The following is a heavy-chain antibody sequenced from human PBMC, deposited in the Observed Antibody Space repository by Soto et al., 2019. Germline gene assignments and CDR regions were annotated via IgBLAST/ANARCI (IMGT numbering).Heavy chain of an antibody. V-gene: IGHV1-69*01. D-gene: IGHD4-17*01. CDR3: ARDRVLYDYPPGYYGLDV. CDR1: GVTFSSYA. Sequence: QVQLVQSGAEVKKPGSSVRVSCKASGVTFSSYAISWVRQAPGQGLEWMGGIIPIFGTANYAQKFQGRVTITADESTSTAYMELSSLRSEDTAVYYCARDRVLYDYPPGYYGLDVGGQGPTVTVSS. CDR2: IIPIFGTA. J-gene: IGHJ6*02.